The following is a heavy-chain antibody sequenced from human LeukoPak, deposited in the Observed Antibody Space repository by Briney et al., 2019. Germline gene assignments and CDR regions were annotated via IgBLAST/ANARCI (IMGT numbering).Heavy chain of an antibody. J-gene: IGHJ4*02. Sequence: GASVKVSCKASGYTFTSYDINWVRQATGQGLEWMGWMNPNSGNTGYAQKFQGRVTMTRNTSISIAYMELSSLRSEDTAVYYCARDLSIAAPGTDFDYWGQGTLVTVSS. V-gene: IGHV1-8*01. CDR2: MNPNSGNT. D-gene: IGHD6-13*01. CDR1: GYTFTSYD. CDR3: ARDLSIAAPGTDFDY.